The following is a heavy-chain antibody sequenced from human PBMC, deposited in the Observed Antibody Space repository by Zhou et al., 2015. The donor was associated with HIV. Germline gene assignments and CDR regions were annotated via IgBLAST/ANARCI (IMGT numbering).Heavy chain of an antibody. Sequence: QVQLVQSGAEVKKPGSSVKVSCKASGGTFNTYDISWVRQAPGQGLEWMGWINPNSGGPKYAQKFQGRVTFTRDTAISTAHMELGRLTSDDTAVYYCARVELTHTGFCSGVDCFHYWGQGTLVTVSS. CDR2: INPNSGGP. V-gene: IGHV1-2*02. CDR3: ARVELTHTGFCSGVDCFHY. CDR1: GGTFNTYD. J-gene: IGHJ4*02. D-gene: IGHD2-15*01.